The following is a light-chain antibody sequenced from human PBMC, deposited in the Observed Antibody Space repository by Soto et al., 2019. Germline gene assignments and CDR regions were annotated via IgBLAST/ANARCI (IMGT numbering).Light chain of an antibody. CDR2: EVS. Sequence: QSALTQPASVSGSPGQSITISCTGTSSDIYTYKYVSWYQQHPGKAPKLILSEVSNRPSGVSNRFSGSKSGNTASLTISGLQAEDEADYYCSSYTSTNPLVVFGGGTKVTVL. J-gene: IGLJ2*01. CDR1: SSDIYTYKY. V-gene: IGLV2-14*01. CDR3: SSYTSTNPLVV.